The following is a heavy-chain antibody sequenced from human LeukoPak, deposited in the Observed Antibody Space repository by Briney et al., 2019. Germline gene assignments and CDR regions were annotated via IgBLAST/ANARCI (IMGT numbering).Heavy chain of an antibody. Sequence: ASVKVSCKASGYTFTSYGISWVRQAPGQGLEWMGWISAYNGNTNYAQKLQGRVTMTTDTSRSTAYMELRSLRSDDTAVYYCARDIVVVPAAQMDVWGQGTTVTVSS. J-gene: IGHJ6*02. CDR3: ARDIVVVPAAQMDV. V-gene: IGHV1-18*01. D-gene: IGHD2-2*01. CDR1: GYTFTSYG. CDR2: ISAYNGNT.